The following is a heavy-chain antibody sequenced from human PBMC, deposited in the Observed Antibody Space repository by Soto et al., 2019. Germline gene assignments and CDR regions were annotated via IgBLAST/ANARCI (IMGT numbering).Heavy chain of an antibody. CDR1: GFTFSSYG. Sequence: QVQLVESGGGVVQPGRSLRLSCAASGFTFSSYGMHWVRQAPGKGLEWVAVISYDGSNKYYADSVKGRFTISRDNSKNPLYLQMNSLRAEDTAVYYCAKDYHIVATISGPARRYGMDVWGQGTTVTVSS. CDR2: ISYDGSNK. J-gene: IGHJ6*02. V-gene: IGHV3-30*18. D-gene: IGHD5-12*01. CDR3: AKDYHIVATISGPARRYGMDV.